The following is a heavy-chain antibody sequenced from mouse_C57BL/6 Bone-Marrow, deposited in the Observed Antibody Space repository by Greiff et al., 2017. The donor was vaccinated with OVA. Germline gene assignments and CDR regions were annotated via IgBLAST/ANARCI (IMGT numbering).Heavy chain of an antibody. Sequence: VQLQQSGPGLVQPSQSLSITCTVSGFSLTSYGVHWVRQSPGKGLEWLGVIWRGGSTDYNAAFMSRLSITKDNSKSHVFFKMNSLQAHDTAISDWAKNPRTGTDWYFDVWGTGTTVTVSS. V-gene: IGHV2-5*01. D-gene: IGHD4-1*01. J-gene: IGHJ1*03. CDR2: IWRGGST. CDR1: GFSLTSYG. CDR3: AKNPRTGTDWYFDV.